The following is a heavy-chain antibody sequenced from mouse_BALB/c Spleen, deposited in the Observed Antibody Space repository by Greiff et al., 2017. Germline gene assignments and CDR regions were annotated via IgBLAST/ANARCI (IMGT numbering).Heavy chain of an antibody. CDR1: GFAFSSYD. CDR2: ISSGGGST. Sequence: EVHLVESGGGLVKPGGSLKLSCAASGFAFSSYDMSWVRQTPEKRLEWVAYISSGGGSTYYPDTVKGRFTITRDNAKNTLYLQMSSLKSEDTAMYYCARLITGYYYAMDDWGQGTSVTVSS. V-gene: IGHV5-12-1*01. J-gene: IGHJ4*01. CDR3: ARLITGYYYAMDD. D-gene: IGHD4-1*01.